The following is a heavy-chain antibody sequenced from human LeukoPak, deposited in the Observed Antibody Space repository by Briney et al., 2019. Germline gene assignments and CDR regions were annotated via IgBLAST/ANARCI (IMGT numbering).Heavy chain of an antibody. V-gene: IGHV3-74*01. CDR2: INSDGSST. J-gene: IGHJ4*02. D-gene: IGHD5-18*01. CDR1: GFTFSSYW. Sequence: QPGGSLRLSCAASGFTFSSYWMHWVRQAPGKGLVWVSRINSDGSSTSYADSVKGRFTISRDNAKNTLYLQMNSLRAEDTVVYYCARAQYSYGHYYFDYWGQGTLVTVSS. CDR3: ARAQYSYGHYYFDY.